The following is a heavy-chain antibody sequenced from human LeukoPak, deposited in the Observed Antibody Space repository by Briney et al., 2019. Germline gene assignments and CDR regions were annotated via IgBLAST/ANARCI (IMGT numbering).Heavy chain of an antibody. V-gene: IGHV4-38-2*02. CDR2: IYYSGST. J-gene: IGHJ4*02. D-gene: IGHD3-10*01. CDR3: ARDLGSGSFYFDY. Sequence: SETLSLTCTVSGYSISSGYYWGWIRQPPGKGLEWIGSIYYSGSTYYNPSLKSRVTISVDTSENQFSLKLCSVTAADTAVYYCARDLGSGSFYFDYWGQGTLVTVSS. CDR1: GYSISSGYY.